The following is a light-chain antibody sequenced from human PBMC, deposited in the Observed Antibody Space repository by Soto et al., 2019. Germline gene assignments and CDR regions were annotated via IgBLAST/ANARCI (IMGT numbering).Light chain of an antibody. J-gene: IGKJ1*01. CDR1: ENISGW. Sequence: DIQLTQSPSTLSASVGDRVTIPCRASENISGWLAWYQQKPGRAPKLLIYDASSSESGVPSRLSGSGSGTKFTLTIRSLQADDFGTYYCQQYNFYWSFGQGTKVDI. CDR3: QQYNFYWS. V-gene: IGKV1-5*01. CDR2: DAS.